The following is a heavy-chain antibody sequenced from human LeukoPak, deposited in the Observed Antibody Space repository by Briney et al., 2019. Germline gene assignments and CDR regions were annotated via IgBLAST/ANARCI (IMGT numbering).Heavy chain of an antibody. V-gene: IGHV3-21*01. CDR2: ITTSSTYT. CDR3: ARDPYSGSYGDSYYYYMDV. CDR1: GFSFSSYN. J-gene: IGHJ6*03. Sequence: PGGSLRLSCAASGFSFSSYNMNWVRQAPGKVLEWVSSITTSSTYTFYADSVKGRFTISRDNAKNSLYLQMNSLRVEDTAVYYCARDPYSGSYGDSYYYYMDVWGKGTTVTISS. D-gene: IGHD1-26*01.